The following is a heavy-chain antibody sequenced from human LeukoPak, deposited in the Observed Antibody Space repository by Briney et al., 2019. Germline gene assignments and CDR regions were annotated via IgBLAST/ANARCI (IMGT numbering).Heavy chain of an antibody. V-gene: IGHV4-39*01. Sequence: SETLSLTCAVSGVSISSTSYYWAWIRQPPGKGLEWIGTIYYSGSTYHNPSLESRVTLSVDTSRNQFSLRLSTVGAADTAVYYCAKAGVRYFDSSGLYAFDFWGQGTTVTVSS. CDR1: GVSISSTSYY. CDR2: IYYSGST. J-gene: IGHJ3*01. D-gene: IGHD3-22*01. CDR3: AKAGVRYFDSSGLYAFDF.